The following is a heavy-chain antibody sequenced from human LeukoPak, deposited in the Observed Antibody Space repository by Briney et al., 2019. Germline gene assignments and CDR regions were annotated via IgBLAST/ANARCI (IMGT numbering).Heavy chain of an antibody. Sequence: NASETLSLTCTVSGGSISSGDYYWSWIRQPPGKGLEWIGYIYYSGSTYYNPSLKSRVTISVDTSKNQFSLKLSSVTAADTAVYYCARTTQQLVLFDYWGQGTLVTVSS. D-gene: IGHD6-13*01. CDR3: ARTTQQLVLFDY. CDR2: IYYSGST. CDR1: GGSISSGDYY. V-gene: IGHV4-30-4*01. J-gene: IGHJ4*02.